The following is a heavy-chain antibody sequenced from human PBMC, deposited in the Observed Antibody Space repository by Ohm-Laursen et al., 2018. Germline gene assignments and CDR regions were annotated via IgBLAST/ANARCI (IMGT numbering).Heavy chain of an antibody. Sequence: SLRLSCAASGFTFSSYAMSWVRQAPGKGLEWVSAISGSGGSTYYADSVKGRFTISRDSSKNTLYLQMNSLRAEDTAVYYCARDLRVVAATLGYWGQGTLVTVSP. J-gene: IGHJ4*02. CDR3: ARDLRVVAATLGY. CDR2: ISGSGGST. D-gene: IGHD2-15*01. CDR1: GFTFSSYA. V-gene: IGHV3-23*01.